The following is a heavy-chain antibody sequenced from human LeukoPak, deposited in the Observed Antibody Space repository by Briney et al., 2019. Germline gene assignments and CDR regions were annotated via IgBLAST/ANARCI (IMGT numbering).Heavy chain of an antibody. CDR1: EYTFTSYY. Sequence: ASVKVSCKASEYTFTSYYMHWVRQAPGQGLEWMGIINPSGGSTSYAQKFQGRVTMTRDTSTSTVYMELSSLRSEDTAVYYCARGGYCSSTSCYPIDYWGQGTLVTVSS. CDR3: ARGGYCSSTSCYPIDY. CDR2: INPSGGST. D-gene: IGHD2-2*01. V-gene: IGHV1-46*01. J-gene: IGHJ4*02.